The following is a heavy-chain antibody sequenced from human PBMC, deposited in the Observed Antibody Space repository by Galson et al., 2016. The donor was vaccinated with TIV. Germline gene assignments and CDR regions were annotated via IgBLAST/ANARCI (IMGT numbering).Heavy chain of an antibody. V-gene: IGHV5-10-1*01. CDR3: ARDDVVLSAIRY. CDR1: GYKFTNHW. CDR2: ISPSDSYT. J-gene: IGHJ4*02. D-gene: IGHD2-21*01. Sequence: QSGAEVKKPGESLRISCKGSGYKFTNHWISWVRQMPGKGLEWLGRISPSDSYTNYSPSFQGHVTISVDRSISTAYLQWSSLKASDTAVYYCARDDVVLSAIRYWGQGTLVTVSS.